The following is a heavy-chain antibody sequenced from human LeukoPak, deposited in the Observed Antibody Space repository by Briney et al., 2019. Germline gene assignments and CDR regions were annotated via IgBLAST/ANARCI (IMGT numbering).Heavy chain of an antibody. CDR1: GFTISSNW. Sequence: GGSLRLSCAASGFTISSNWMYWVRRAPGKGLVWVSRINSDGSSTTYADSVKGRFSISRDNAKNTLYLQMNSLRVEDTAVYYCARVRSAMVDYYGMDVWGQGTTVTVSS. V-gene: IGHV3-74*01. CDR3: ARVRSAMVDYYGMDV. J-gene: IGHJ6*02. D-gene: IGHD5-18*01. CDR2: INSDGSST.